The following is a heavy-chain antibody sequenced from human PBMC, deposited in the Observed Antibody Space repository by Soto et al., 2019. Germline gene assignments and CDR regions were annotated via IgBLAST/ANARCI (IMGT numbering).Heavy chain of an antibody. Sequence: GGSLRLSCAASGFTFSSYAMHWVRQAPGKGLEWVAVISYDGSNKYYADSVKGRFTISRDNSKNTLYLQMNSLRAEDTAVYYCARDRGSSGSGSYSLGYYYYYGMDVWGQGTTVTVSS. CDR1: GFTFSSYA. D-gene: IGHD3-10*01. CDR2: ISYDGSNK. CDR3: ARDRGSSGSGSYSLGYYYYYGMDV. J-gene: IGHJ6*02. V-gene: IGHV3-30-3*01.